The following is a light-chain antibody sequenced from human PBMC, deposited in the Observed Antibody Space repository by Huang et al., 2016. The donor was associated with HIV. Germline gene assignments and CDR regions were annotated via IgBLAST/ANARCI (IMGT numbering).Light chain of an antibody. Sequence: ERVLTQSPGTLSVSPGERATLSCRTSRGIGNSLAWYQLKPGQAPRLLIYETFIRASDIPARFSGGGSEIDFTLTISGLQSEDSAVYYCQQYHEWPRTFGQGTKVEIK. CDR1: RGIGNS. CDR3: QQYHEWPRT. CDR2: ETF. V-gene: IGKV3-15*01. J-gene: IGKJ2*01.